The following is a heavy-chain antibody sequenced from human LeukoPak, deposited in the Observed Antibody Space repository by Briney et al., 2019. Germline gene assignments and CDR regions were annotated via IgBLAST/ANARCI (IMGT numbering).Heavy chain of an antibody. Sequence: GGSLRLSCAASGFTVSSNYMSWVRQAPGKGLEWVSVIYSGGSTYYADSVKGRFTISRDNSKNTLYLQMNSLRAEDTAVYYCAREAGTDAFDIWGQGTMVTVSS. D-gene: IGHD6-19*01. V-gene: IGHV3-66*01. J-gene: IGHJ3*02. CDR3: AREAGTDAFDI. CDR1: GFTVSSNY. CDR2: IYSGGST.